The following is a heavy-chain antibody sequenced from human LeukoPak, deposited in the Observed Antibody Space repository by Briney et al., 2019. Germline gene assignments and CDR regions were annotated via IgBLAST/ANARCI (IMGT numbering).Heavy chain of an antibody. J-gene: IGHJ3*02. CDR3: ARDFDHAFDI. V-gene: IGHV3-23*01. Sequence: GGSLRLSCAASGFTFSSYGMSWVRQAPGKGLEWVSTISGSGGSTNYADSVKGRFTISRDNAKNSLYLQMNSLRAEDTAVYYCARDFDHAFDIWGQGTMVTVSS. CDR2: ISGSGGST. CDR1: GFTFSSYG.